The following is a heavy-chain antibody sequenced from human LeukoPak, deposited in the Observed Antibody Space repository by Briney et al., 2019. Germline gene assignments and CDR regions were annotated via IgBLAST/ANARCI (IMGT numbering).Heavy chain of an antibody. CDR2: VYYSGST. V-gene: IGHV4-31*03. Sequence: SETLSLTCTVSGGSISSGGYYWSWIRQHPGTGLEWIGYVYYSGSTYYNPSLKSRVTISVDTSKNQFSLKLSSVTAADTAVYYCARVIGYCSGGSCYPYNWFDPWGQGTLVTVSS. CDR1: GGSISSGGYY. D-gene: IGHD2-15*01. CDR3: ARVIGYCSGGSCYPYNWFDP. J-gene: IGHJ5*02.